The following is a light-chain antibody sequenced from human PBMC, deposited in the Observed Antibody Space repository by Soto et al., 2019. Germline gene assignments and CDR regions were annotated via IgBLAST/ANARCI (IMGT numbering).Light chain of an antibody. V-gene: IGKV1-33*01. J-gene: IGKJ4*01. Sequence: IEMSQSPSYLSAPVGDRVTITCQASQDISNYLNWYQQKPGKAPKLLIYDASNLETGVPSRFSGSGSGTDFTFTISSLQPEDIATYYCQQYDNLPLTFGGGTKVDIK. CDR2: DAS. CDR3: QQYDNLPLT. CDR1: QDISNY.